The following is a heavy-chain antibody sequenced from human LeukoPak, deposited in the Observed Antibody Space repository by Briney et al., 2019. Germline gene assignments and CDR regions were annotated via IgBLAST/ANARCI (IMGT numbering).Heavy chain of an antibody. CDR2: FDPEDGET. CDR1: GYTLTELS. Sequence: ASVKVSCKVSGYTLTELSMHWVRQAPGKGLEWMGGFDPEDGETIYAQKFQGRVTMTEDTSTDTAYMELSSLRSEDTAVYYCATGSKDTAMGTFDYWGQGTLVTVSS. V-gene: IGHV1-24*01. CDR3: ATGSKDTAMGTFDY. D-gene: IGHD5-18*01. J-gene: IGHJ4*02.